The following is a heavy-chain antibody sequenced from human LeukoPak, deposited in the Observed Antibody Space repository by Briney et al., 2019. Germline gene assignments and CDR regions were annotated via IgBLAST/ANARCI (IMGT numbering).Heavy chain of an antibody. D-gene: IGHD1-1*01. CDR2: IYYSGST. V-gene: IGHV4-59*12. Sequence: SETLSLTCTVSGGSISSYYWSWIRQPPGKGLEWIGYIYYSGSTYYNPSLKSRVTISVDTSKNQFSLKLSSVTAADTAVYYCARDTGNSRYFDYWGQGTLVTVSS. CDR3: ARDTGNSRYFDY. CDR1: GGSISSYY. J-gene: IGHJ4*02.